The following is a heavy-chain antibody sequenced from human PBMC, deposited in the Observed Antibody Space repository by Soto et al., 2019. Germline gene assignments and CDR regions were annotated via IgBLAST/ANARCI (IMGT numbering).Heavy chain of an antibody. CDR1: GGSFSGYY. V-gene: IGHV4-34*01. CDR2: INHSGST. CDR3: ARGPTYIVVVPAAMWFDP. D-gene: IGHD2-2*01. Sequence: QVQLQQWGAGLLKPSETLSLTCAVYGGSFSGYYWSWIRQPPGKGLEWIGEINHSGSTNYNPSLKCRVTISVDTSKDQFPLKLRSVPAAETAVYYCARGPTYIVVVPAAMWFDPWGQGTLVAVSS. J-gene: IGHJ5*02.